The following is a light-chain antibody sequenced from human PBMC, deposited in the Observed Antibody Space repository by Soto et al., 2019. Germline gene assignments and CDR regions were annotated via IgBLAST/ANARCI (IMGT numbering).Light chain of an antibody. V-gene: IGKV1-5*03. CDR3: QLYNTYPLT. CDR2: KAS. Sequence: DIQMTQSPSTLSASVGDRVTITCRASQSISTRLAWYQQKPGKAPKLLIYKASNLESGAPSRFSGSRSGTECTLTIIRLQRDDFASYYCQLYNTYPLTCGGGTNVGIK. CDR1: QSISTR. J-gene: IGKJ4*01.